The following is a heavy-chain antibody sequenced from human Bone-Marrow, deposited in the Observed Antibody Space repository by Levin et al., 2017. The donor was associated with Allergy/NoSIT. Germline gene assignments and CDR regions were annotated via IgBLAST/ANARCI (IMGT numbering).Heavy chain of an antibody. Sequence: PWASVKVSCAASGFTVTTSFMNWVRQAPGKGLEWVSVVYSGGTTYYADSVKGRFTISRDSSKNTLYLQMNSLRAEDSAVYYCAKGDFTSGPYRSDAFDVWGQGTEVTVSS. CDR2: VYSGGTT. D-gene: IGHD3-10*01. J-gene: IGHJ3*01. CDR3: AKGDFTSGPYRSDAFDV. V-gene: IGHV3-66*01. CDR1: GFTVTTSF.